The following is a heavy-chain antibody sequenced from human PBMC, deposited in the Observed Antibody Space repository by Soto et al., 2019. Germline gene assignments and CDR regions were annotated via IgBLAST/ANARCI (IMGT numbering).Heavy chain of an antibody. Sequence: ASVKVSCKASGYTFTTHYIHWVRQAPGQGPEWMGIIDPRSGSAGYAQRFQASVTMTRDTPTSTFYMELSSLRSEDTAVYYCARGGSMLVVAELDFWGQGTLVTVSS. V-gene: IGHV1-46*01. CDR2: IDPRSGSA. J-gene: IGHJ4*02. CDR3: ARGGSMLVVAELDF. CDR1: GYTFTTHY. D-gene: IGHD3-22*01.